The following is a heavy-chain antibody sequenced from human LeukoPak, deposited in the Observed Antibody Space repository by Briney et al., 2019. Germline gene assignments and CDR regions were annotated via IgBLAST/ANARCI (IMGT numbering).Heavy chain of an antibody. CDR2: ISYDGSNK. CDR3: ARDDCSGGSCYYPSGHDY. V-gene: IGHV3-30*04. J-gene: IGHJ4*02. Sequence: PGKSLRLSCAASGFTFSSYAMHWVRQAPGKGLEWVAVISYDGSNKYYADSVKGRFTISRDNSKNTLYLQMNSLRAEDTAVYYCARDDCSGGSCYYPSGHDYWGQGTLVTVSS. D-gene: IGHD2-15*01. CDR1: GFTFSSYA.